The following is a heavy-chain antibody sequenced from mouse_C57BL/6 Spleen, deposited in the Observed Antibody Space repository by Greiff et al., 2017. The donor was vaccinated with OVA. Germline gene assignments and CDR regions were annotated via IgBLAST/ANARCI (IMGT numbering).Heavy chain of an antibody. Sequence: DVKLVESGGGLVKPGGSLKLSCAASGFTFSDYGMHWVRQAPEKGLEWVAYISSGSSTIYYADTVKGRFTISRDNAKNTLFLQMTSLRSEDTAMYYCANWVFDDWGQGTTLTVPS. CDR3: ANWVFDD. V-gene: IGHV5-17*01. D-gene: IGHD4-1*01. CDR2: ISSGSSTI. J-gene: IGHJ2*01. CDR1: GFTFSDYG.